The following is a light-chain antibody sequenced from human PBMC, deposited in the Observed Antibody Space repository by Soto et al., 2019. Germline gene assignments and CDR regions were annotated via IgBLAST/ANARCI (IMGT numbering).Light chain of an antibody. CDR3: SSYTNTNTLA. J-gene: IGLJ2*01. CDR1: SRDVGGYNY. Sequence: QSALTQPASVSGSPGQSITISCTGTSRDVGGYNYVSWYQQHPDKAPELVIYEVTYRPPGVSNRFFGSKSANTASLTISGLQAEDEADYYCSSYTNTNTLAFGGGTKVTVL. CDR2: EVT. V-gene: IGLV2-14*01.